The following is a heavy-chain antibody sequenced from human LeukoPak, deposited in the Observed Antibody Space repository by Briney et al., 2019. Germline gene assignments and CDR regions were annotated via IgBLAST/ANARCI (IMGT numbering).Heavy chain of an antibody. V-gene: IGHV4-39*07. J-gene: IGHJ5*02. D-gene: IGHD2-15*01. CDR2: IYHSGST. CDR1: GGSISSSSYY. CDR3: VRIGNWFDP. Sequence: SETLSLTCTVSGGSISSSSYYWGWIRQPPGTGLEWIGTIYHSGSTNYSPSLKSRVTISLDKSKNQFSLNLISVTATDTAVYYCVRIGNWFDPWGQGTLVTVSS.